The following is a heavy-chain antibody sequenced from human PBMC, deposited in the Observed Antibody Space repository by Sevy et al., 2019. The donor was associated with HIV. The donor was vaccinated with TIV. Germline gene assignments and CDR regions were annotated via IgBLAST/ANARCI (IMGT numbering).Heavy chain of an antibody. J-gene: IGHJ2*01. CDR2: ISGSGGST. D-gene: IGHD2-15*01. V-gene: IGHV3-23*01. CDR3: AKDGLGYGSGGSCRTDWYFDL. Sequence: GGSLRLSCAASGFTFSSYAMSWVRQAPGKGLEWVSAISGSGGSTYYADSVKGRFTISRDNSKNTLYLQMNSLRAEETAVYYCAKDGLGYGSGGSCRTDWYFDLWGRGTLVTVSS. CDR1: GFTFSSYA.